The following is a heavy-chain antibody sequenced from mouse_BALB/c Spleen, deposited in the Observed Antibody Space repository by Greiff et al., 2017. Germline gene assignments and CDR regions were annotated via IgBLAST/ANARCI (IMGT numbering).Heavy chain of an antibody. D-gene: IGHD2-14*01. V-gene: IGHV5-2*01. CDR3: ARHGVRRVRGYAMDY. Sequence: EVQLQQSGGGLVQPGESLKLSCESNEYEFPSHDMSWVRKTPEKRLELVAAINSDGGSTYYPDTMERRFIISRDNTKKTLYLQMSSLRSEDTALYYCARHGVRRVRGYAMDYWGQGTSVTVSS. CDR2: INSDGGST. J-gene: IGHJ4*01. CDR1: EYEFPSHD.